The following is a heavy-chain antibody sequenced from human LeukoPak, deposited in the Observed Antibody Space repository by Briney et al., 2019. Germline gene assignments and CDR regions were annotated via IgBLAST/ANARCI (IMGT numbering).Heavy chain of an antibody. V-gene: IGHV3-7*01. CDR1: GFTFTNYW. CDR2: IKEDGSER. D-gene: IGHD1-26*01. Sequence: PGGSLRLSCAASGFTFTNYWMTWVRQAPGKGLEWVANIKEDGSERHYVDSVKGRFTISRDNAKNSLYLQMNSLRAEDTAVYYCAKTARTWGYWGQGSLVTVSS. CDR3: AKTARTWGY. J-gene: IGHJ4*02.